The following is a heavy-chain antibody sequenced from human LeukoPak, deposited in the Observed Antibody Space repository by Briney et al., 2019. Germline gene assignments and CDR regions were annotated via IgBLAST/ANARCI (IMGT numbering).Heavy chain of an antibody. CDR3: ARISYYYDSSGYSRGDFDY. CDR1: GFTFSDYY. D-gene: IGHD3-22*01. J-gene: IGHJ4*02. V-gene: IGHV3-11*01. CDR2: ISSSGSTI. Sequence: GGSLRLSCAASGFTFSDYYMSWIRQAPGKGLEWVSYISSSGSTIYYADSVKGRFTISRDNAKNSLYLQMNSLRAEDTAVYYCARISYYYDSSGYSRGDFDYWGQGTLVTVSS.